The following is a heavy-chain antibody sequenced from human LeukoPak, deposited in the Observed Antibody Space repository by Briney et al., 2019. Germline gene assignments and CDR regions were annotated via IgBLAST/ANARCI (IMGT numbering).Heavy chain of an antibody. J-gene: IGHJ6*04. CDR1: GGTFSSYA. Sequence: ASVKVSCKASGGTFSSYAISWVRQAPGQGLEWMGGIIPIFGTANYAQKFQGRVTTTADESTSTAYMELSSLRSEDTAVYYCARARGCSGGSCYLATGYYYYGMDVWGKGTTVTVSS. V-gene: IGHV1-69*13. CDR2: IIPIFGTA. D-gene: IGHD2-15*01. CDR3: ARARGCSGGSCYLATGYYYYGMDV.